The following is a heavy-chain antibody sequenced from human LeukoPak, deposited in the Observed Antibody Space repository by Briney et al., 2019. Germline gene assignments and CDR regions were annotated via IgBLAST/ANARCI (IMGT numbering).Heavy chain of an antibody. CDR2: IYYSGST. CDR3: ARDWCSSTSYYDAFDI. Sequence: PSQTLSLTCTVSGGSISSGTYYWSWIRQHRGKGLEWIGYIYYSGSTYYNPSLKSRVTISVDTSKNQFYLKLSSVTAADTAVYYCARDWCSSTSYYDAFDIWGQGTMVTVSS. J-gene: IGHJ3*02. D-gene: IGHD2-2*01. V-gene: IGHV4-31*03. CDR1: GGSISSGTYY.